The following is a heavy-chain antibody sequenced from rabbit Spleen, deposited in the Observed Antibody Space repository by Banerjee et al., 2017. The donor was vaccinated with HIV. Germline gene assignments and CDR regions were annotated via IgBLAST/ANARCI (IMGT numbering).Heavy chain of an antibody. CDR2: IDPIFGTT. CDR3: ARDRGSGWDDAFDP. D-gene: IGHD4-1*01. J-gene: IGHJ2*01. V-gene: IGHV1S40*01. Sequence: QSLEESGGDLVKPGASLTLTCTASGFSFSAGYYMSWVRQAPGKGLEWIGYIDPIFGTTQYASLVNVRFTISSDNAQNTVDLQLNILTFADTATYFCARDRGSGWDDAFDPWGPGTLVTVS. CDR1: GFSFSAGYY.